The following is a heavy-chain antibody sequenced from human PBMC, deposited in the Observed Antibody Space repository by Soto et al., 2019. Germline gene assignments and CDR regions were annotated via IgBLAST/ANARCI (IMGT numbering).Heavy chain of an antibody. CDR3: AKEAPTVVTPAPPDY. D-gene: IGHD4-17*01. CDR1: GFTFSSYG. J-gene: IGHJ4*02. CDR2: ISYDGSNK. V-gene: IGHV3-30*18. Sequence: GGSLRLSCAASGFTFSSYGMHWVRQAPGKGLEWVAVISYDGSNKYYADSVKGRFTISRDNSKNTLYLQMNSLRAEDTAVYYCAKEAPTVVTPAPPDYWGQGT.